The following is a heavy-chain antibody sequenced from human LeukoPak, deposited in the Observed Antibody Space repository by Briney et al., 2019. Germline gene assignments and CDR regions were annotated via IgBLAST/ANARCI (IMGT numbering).Heavy chain of an antibody. CDR2: ISSSSSTI. Sequence: PGGSLRLSCAASGFTFSSYSMNWVRQAPGKGLEWASYISSSSSTIYYADSVKGRFTISRDNAKNSLYLQMNSLRVEDTAVYYCARGRPHGNDYWGQGTLVTVSS. D-gene: IGHD4-23*01. J-gene: IGHJ4*02. CDR3: ARGRPHGNDY. CDR1: GFTFSSYS. V-gene: IGHV3-48*01.